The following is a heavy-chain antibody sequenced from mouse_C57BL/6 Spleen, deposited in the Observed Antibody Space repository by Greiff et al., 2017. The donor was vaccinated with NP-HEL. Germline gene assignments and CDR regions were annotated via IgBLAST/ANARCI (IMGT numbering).Heavy chain of an antibody. V-gene: IGHV1-76*01. CDR3: ARAYYSKSAWFAY. CDR2: IYPGSGNT. J-gene: IGHJ3*01. D-gene: IGHD2-12*01. Sequence: QVQLKESGAELVRPGASVKLSCKASGYTFTDYYINWVKQRPGQGLEWIARIYPGSGNTYYNEKFKGKATLTAEKSSSTAYMQLSSLTSEDSAVYFCARAYYSKSAWFAYWGQGTLVTVSA. CDR1: GYTFTDYY.